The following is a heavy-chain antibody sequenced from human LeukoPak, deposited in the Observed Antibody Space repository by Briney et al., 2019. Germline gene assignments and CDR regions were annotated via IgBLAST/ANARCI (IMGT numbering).Heavy chain of an antibody. V-gene: IGHV3-23*01. CDR1: GFTFTSHA. J-gene: IGHJ5*02. CDR2: ISGSGGYT. Sequence: RTGGSLRLSCAVSGFTFTSHAMSWVRQAPGKGLEWVSAISGSGGYTYYADSVKGRFTISRDNSKNTLYLQMNSLRAEDTAVYYCAKDRKGNYYDSSGYSNWFDPWGQGTLVTVSS. D-gene: IGHD3-22*01. CDR3: AKDRKGNYYDSSGYSNWFDP.